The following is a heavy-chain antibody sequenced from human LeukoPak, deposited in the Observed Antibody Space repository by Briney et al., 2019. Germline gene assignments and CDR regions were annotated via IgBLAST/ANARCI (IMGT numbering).Heavy chain of an antibody. V-gene: IGHV3-21*01. CDR1: GFTFSSYS. CDR2: ISSSSSYI. Sequence: PGGSLRLSCAASGFTFSSYSMSWVRHAPGKGLEWVSSISSSSSYIYYADSVKGRFTISRDNAKNSLYLQMNSLRAEDTAVYYCARVDYSSSFLSSETNWFDPWGQGTLVTVSS. J-gene: IGHJ5*02. CDR3: ARVDYSSSFLSSETNWFDP. D-gene: IGHD6-13*01.